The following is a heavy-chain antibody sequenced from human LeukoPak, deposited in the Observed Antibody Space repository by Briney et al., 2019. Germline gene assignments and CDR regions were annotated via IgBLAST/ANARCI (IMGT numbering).Heavy chain of an antibody. CDR3: AKIGYSSSSNY. CDR2: IYSGGST. CDR1: GFTVSSNY. J-gene: IGHJ4*02. D-gene: IGHD6-13*01. V-gene: IGHV3-53*01. Sequence: GGSLRLSCAASGFTVSSNYMSWVRQAPGKGLEWVSVIYSGGSTYYADSVKGRFTISRDNSKNTLYLQMDSLRAEDTAVYYCAKIGYSSSSNYWGQGTLVTVSS.